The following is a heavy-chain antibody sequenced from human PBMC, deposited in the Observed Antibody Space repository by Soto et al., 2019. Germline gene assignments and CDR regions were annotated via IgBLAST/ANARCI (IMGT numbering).Heavy chain of an antibody. CDR3: AKDTGYYDVLTGYYHRDLDL. V-gene: IGHV3-33*06. D-gene: IGHD3-9*01. J-gene: IGHJ2*01. CDR2: LGFDGGGR. Sequence: QMQLVESGGGVVQPGTSLRLSCAASGFDFSSYGMHWVRQTPGKGLEWVAVLGFDGGGRYYADSVKGRFTISRDNSKSTLHLQMNSLRVEDTAVYYCAKDTGYYDVLTGYYHRDLDLWGRGTLVTVSS. CDR1: GFDFSSYG.